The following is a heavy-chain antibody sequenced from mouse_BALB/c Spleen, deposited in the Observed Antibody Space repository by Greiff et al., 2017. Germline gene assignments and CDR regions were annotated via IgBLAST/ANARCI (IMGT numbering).Heavy chain of an antibody. CDR2: ISSGGSYT. CDR1: GFTFSSYA. V-gene: IGHV5-9-4*01. Sequence: EVMLVESGGGLVKPGGSLKLSCAASGFTFSSYAMSWVRQSPEKRLEWVAEISSGGSYTYYPATVTGRFTISRDNAKNTLYLEMSSLRSEDTAMYYCAREATRGAMDYWGQGTSVTVSS. CDR3: AREATRGAMDY. J-gene: IGHJ4*01.